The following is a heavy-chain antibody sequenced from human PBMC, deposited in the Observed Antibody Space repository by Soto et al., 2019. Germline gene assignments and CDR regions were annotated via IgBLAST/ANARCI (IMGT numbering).Heavy chain of an antibody. V-gene: IGHV3-21*04. Sequence: LRLSCVASGFSFSTSIMHWVRQAPGKGLEWIATISSTSTNIYYAGSVKGRFSISRDNPKNSLFLQMNSLRAEDMAVYYCARGIASTSLVSFDVWGQGTMVTVSS. J-gene: IGHJ3*01. CDR3: ARGIASTSLVSFDV. D-gene: IGHD1-1*01. CDR2: ISSTSTNI. CDR1: GFSFSTSI.